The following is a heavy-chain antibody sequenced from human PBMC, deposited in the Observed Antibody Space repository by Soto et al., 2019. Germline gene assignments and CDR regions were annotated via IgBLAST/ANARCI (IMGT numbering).Heavy chain of an antibody. J-gene: IGHJ6*02. CDR1: GYTFTGYY. V-gene: IGHV1-2*04. CDR3: ARDFVVVVAATNYYYYYGMDV. CDR2: INPNSGGT. Sequence: ASVKVSCKASGYTFTGYYMHWARQAPGQGLEWMGWINPNSGGTNYAQKFQGWVTMTRDTSISTAYMELSRLRSDDTAVYYCARDFVVVVAATNYYYYYGMDVWGQGTTVTVSS. D-gene: IGHD2-15*01.